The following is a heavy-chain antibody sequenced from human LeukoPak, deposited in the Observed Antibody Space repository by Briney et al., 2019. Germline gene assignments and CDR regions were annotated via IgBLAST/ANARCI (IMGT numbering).Heavy chain of an antibody. CDR1: GFTFSHYA. CDR2: IRYDGTNK. Sequence: GGSLRLSCAPSGFTFSHYALHWVRQAPGKGLEWVAFIRYDGTNKYYADSVKGRFTISRDNAKNSLYLQMNSLRAEDTAVYYCARVAVTEYYFDYWGQGTLVTVSS. CDR3: ARVAVTEYYFDY. V-gene: IGHV3-30*02. D-gene: IGHD2-21*02. J-gene: IGHJ4*02.